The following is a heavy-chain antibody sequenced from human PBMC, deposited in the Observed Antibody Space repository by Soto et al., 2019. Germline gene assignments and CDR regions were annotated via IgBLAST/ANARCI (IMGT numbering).Heavy chain of an antibody. V-gene: IGHV4-34*01. CDR2: INHSGST. J-gene: IGHJ4*02. Sequence: SETLSLTCAVYGGSFSGYYWSWIRQPPGKGLEWIGEINHSGSTNYNPSLKSRVTISVDTSKNQFSLKLSSVTAADTAVYYCARNGEVSDMVRGVNYYFDYWGQGTLVTVSS. CDR3: ARNGEVSDMVRGVNYYFDY. D-gene: IGHD3-10*01. CDR1: GGSFSGYY.